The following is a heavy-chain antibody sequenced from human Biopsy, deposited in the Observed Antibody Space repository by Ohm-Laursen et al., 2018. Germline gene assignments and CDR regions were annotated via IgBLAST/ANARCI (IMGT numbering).Heavy chain of an antibody. D-gene: IGHD4-23*01. J-gene: IGHJ6*02. Sequence: GSLRLSCSASGFTVSSNYMRWIRQAPGKGLEWVSYISSGGTTIYYADSVKGRFTISRDNAKNSLYLQMNSLRADDTAVYYCARDTRWSPYHMDIWGQGTTVTVSS. CDR2: ISSGGTTI. CDR3: ARDTRWSPYHMDI. CDR1: GFTVSSNY. V-gene: IGHV3-11*01.